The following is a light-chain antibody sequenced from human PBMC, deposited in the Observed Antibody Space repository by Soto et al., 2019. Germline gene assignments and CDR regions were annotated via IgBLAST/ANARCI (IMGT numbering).Light chain of an antibody. V-gene: IGKV1-27*01. CDR1: QGISNY. J-gene: IGKJ3*01. CDR2: AAS. Sequence: EVTQKPSSLSASVGDRVTITCRASQGISNYLAWYQQKPGTVPKLLIYAASTLQSGVPSRFSGSGSGTDFTLTISSLQPETVDTFDLQTWGAGPSAFG. CDR3: QTWGAGPSA.